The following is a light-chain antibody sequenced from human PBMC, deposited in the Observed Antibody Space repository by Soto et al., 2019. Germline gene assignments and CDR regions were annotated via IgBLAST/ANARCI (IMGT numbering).Light chain of an antibody. CDR2: DAS. CDR3: QQCRNWPLN. Sequence: EIVLTQSPATLSLSPGERATLSCRASQSVSSSLAWYQQKPGQAPRLLIYDASNRATGIPARFSGIGSGTNFTLNISSLEHEDFAVYYCQQCRNWPLNFGGGTKGDIK. V-gene: IGKV3-11*01. CDR1: QSVSSS. J-gene: IGKJ4*01.